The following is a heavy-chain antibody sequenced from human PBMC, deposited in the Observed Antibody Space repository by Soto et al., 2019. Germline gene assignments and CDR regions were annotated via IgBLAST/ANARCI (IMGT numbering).Heavy chain of an antibody. V-gene: IGHV6-1*01. CDR1: GDSVSSNSAA. D-gene: IGHD3-9*01. Sequence: SQTLSLTCAISGDSVSSNSAAWNWIRQSPSRGLEWLGRTYYGSKWYNDYAVSVKSRITINPDTSKNQFSLQLNSVTPEDTAVYYCARDQKVTGYRTRQWAFDIWGQGTMVTVPS. CDR2: TYYGSKWYN. CDR3: ARDQKVTGYRTRQWAFDI. J-gene: IGHJ3*02.